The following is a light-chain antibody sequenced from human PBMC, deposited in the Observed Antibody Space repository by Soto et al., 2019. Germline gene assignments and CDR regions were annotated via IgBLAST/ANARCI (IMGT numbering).Light chain of an antibody. CDR1: QGVDSD. CDR2: AAS. CDR3: QQNYSTLVLT. J-gene: IGKJ4*01. Sequence: IQMTQSPSSLSASVGDRVTITCRASQGVDSDLSWYQQKPGKAPKLLIYAASSLHSGVPTRFRGSGSGTHFTLTISSLQPEDVATYYCQQNYSTLVLTFGGGTQVELK. V-gene: IGKV1-39*01.